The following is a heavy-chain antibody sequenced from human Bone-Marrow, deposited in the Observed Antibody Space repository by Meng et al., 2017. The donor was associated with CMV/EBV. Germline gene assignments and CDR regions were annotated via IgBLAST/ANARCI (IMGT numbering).Heavy chain of an antibody. CDR2: IYYSGST. Sequence: SETLSLTCTVSGGSISSSSYYWGWIRQPPGKGLEWIGSIYYSGSTYYNPSLKSRVTISVDTSKNQFSLKLSSVTAADTAVYYCARDRRLPRYYDILTGYPRLVVFDYWGQGTLVTVSS. J-gene: IGHJ4*02. D-gene: IGHD3-9*01. CDR1: GGSISSSSYY. V-gene: IGHV4-39*07. CDR3: ARDRRLPRYYDILTGYPRLVVFDY.